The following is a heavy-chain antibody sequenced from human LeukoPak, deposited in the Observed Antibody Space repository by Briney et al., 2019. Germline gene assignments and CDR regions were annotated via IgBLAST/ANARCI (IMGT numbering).Heavy chain of an antibody. V-gene: IGHV5-51*01. Sequence: GESLKISCKVSGYSLTNYWIAWVRQMPGKGLEWMGIVFPVDSDTRYSPPFQGQVTISADKSINTAYLQWSSLKASDTAIYYCARYDGGATADFWGQGTLVTVSS. CDR1: GYSLTNYW. J-gene: IGHJ4*02. CDR3: ARYDGGATADF. CDR2: VFPVDSDT. D-gene: IGHD1-26*01.